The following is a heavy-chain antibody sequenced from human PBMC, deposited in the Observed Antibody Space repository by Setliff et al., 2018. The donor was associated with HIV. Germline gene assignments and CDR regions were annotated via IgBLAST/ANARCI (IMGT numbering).Heavy chain of an antibody. V-gene: IGHV3-7*03. D-gene: IGHD3-22*01. CDR2: INQDGSEK. Sequence: PGGSLRLSCATSTFTFDSFSMTWVRQAPGKGLEWVANINQDGSEKNYLDSVKGRFAISRDNAKNSLYLQMDNLRAEDTALYYCARDLYDSRALDSSAYGAFDFWGQGTMVTFSS. CDR3: ARDLYDSRALDSSAYGAFDF. CDR1: TFTFDSFS. J-gene: IGHJ3*01.